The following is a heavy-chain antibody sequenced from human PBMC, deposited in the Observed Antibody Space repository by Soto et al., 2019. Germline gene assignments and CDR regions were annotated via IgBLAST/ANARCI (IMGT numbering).Heavy chain of an antibody. CDR3: ARYYFGSGLYFFDY. J-gene: IGHJ4*02. CDR1: GFSLNTSGVG. Sequence: QITLKESGPTLVKPTQTLTLTCTFSGFSLNTSGVGVGWIRQPPGEALEWLTLIYWDDDKRYSPSLKTRLTTTKDTSKNQVVLTMTNMDPVDTATYYCARYYFGSGLYFFDYWGQGTLVTVSS. V-gene: IGHV2-5*02. CDR2: IYWDDDK. D-gene: IGHD3-10*01.